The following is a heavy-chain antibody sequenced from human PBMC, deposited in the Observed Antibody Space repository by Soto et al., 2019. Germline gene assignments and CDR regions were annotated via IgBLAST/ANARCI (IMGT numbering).Heavy chain of an antibody. Sequence: GASVKVSCKASGGTFSSYAISWVRQAPGQRLEWMGGIIPIFGTANYAQKFQGRVTITADESTSTAYMELSSLRSEDTAVYYCARALITMIVQRPQYYFDYWGQGTLVPVSS. D-gene: IGHD3-22*01. CDR3: ARALITMIVQRPQYYFDY. J-gene: IGHJ4*02. CDR1: GGTFSSYA. CDR2: IIPIFGTA. V-gene: IGHV1-69*13.